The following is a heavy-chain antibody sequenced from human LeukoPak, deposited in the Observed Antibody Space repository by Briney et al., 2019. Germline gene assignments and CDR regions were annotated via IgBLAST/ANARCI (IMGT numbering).Heavy chain of an antibody. CDR2: INAGNGNT. V-gene: IGHV1-3*01. D-gene: IGHD2-15*01. Sequence: ASVKVSCKASGYTFTSYDMHWVRQAPGQRLEWMGWINAGNGNTKYSQKFQGRVTITRDTSASTAYMELSSLRSEDTAVYYCARAGGSSEWLPSGNFDFWGQGTLVTVSS. CDR3: ARAGGSSEWLPSGNFDF. J-gene: IGHJ4*02. CDR1: GYTFTSYD.